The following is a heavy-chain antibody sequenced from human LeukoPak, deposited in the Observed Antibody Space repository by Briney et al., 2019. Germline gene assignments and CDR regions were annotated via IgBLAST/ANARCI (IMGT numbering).Heavy chain of an antibody. CDR1: GGSFSGYY. V-gene: IGHV4-34*01. D-gene: IGHD3-9*01. Sequence: SETLSLTCAVYGGSFSGYYWSWIRQPPGKGLEWIGEINHSGSTNYNPSLKSRVTISVDTSKNQFSLKLSSVTAADTAVYYCATARRLRYFDGWGQGTLVTVSS. CDR2: INHSGST. CDR3: ATARRLRYFDG. J-gene: IGHJ4*02.